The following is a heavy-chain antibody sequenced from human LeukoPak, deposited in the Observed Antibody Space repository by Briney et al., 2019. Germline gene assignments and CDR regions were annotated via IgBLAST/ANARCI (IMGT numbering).Heavy chain of an antibody. V-gene: IGHV3-11*01. CDR2: ISSSGSTI. Sequence: GGSLRLSCAASGFTFSDCYMSWIRQAPGKGLEWVSYISSSGSTIYYADSVKGRFTISRDNAKNSLYLQMNSLRAEDTAIYYCARGLPATLLDYWGQGTLVTVSS. D-gene: IGHD2-2*01. CDR3: ARGLPATLLDY. CDR1: GFTFSDCY. J-gene: IGHJ4*02.